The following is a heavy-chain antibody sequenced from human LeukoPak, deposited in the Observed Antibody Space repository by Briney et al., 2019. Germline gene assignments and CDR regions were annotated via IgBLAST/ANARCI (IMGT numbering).Heavy chain of an antibody. CDR1: GGSITNLDYY. CDR2: IYTSGGT. Sequence: TSEALSLTCTVSGGSITNLDYYWTWIRQPAGKRLEWIGRIYTSGGTNYNPSLKSRVTMSVDRSKNEISLHLASLTAADTALYYCAGRGSSSGTFDIWGPGTFVTVSS. V-gene: IGHV4-61*02. D-gene: IGHD3-10*01. J-gene: IGHJ3*02. CDR3: AGRGSSSGTFDI.